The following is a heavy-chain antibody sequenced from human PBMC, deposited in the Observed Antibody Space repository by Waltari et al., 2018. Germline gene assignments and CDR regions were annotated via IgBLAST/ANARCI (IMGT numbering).Heavy chain of an antibody. CDR2: IYSGGST. J-gene: IGHJ2*01. Sequence: EVQLVESGGGLVQPGGSLRLSCAASGFTFSSYWMSWVRRAPGKGLEWVSVIYSGGSTYYADSVKGRFTISRDNSKNTLYLQMNSLRAEDTAVYYCARDGSTVTTHEGYFDLWGRGTLVTVSS. CDR1: GFTFSSYW. D-gene: IGHD4-17*01. CDR3: ARDGSTVTTHEGYFDL. V-gene: IGHV3-66*01.